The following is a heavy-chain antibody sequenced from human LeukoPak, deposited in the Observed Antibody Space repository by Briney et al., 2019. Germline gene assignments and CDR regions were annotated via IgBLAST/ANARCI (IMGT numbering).Heavy chain of an antibody. CDR1: GFIVSGDF. J-gene: IGHJ4*02. CDR3: VRSLDY. CDR2: IYSDGST. Sequence: GGSLRLSCAASGFIVSGDFMSWVRQAPGKGLEWVSVIYSDGSTYYADSVKGRFTISRDNSKNTVYLQMNRLRVEDTALYYCVRSLDYWGQGTLVTVSS. V-gene: IGHV3-53*01.